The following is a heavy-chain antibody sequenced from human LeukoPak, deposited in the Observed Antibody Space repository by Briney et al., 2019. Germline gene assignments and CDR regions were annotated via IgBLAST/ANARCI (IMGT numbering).Heavy chain of an antibody. Sequence: GASVKVSCKASGYTFTAYYMHWVRQAPGQGLEWMGIINPSGGSTSYAQKFQGRVTMTRDTSTSTVYMELSSLRSEDTAVYYCARERLPGYCSSTNCYPEGLDAFDIWGQGTMVTVSS. CDR3: ARERLPGYCSSTNCYPEGLDAFDI. CDR2: INPSGGST. J-gene: IGHJ3*02. CDR1: GYTFTAYY. D-gene: IGHD2-2*01. V-gene: IGHV1-46*01.